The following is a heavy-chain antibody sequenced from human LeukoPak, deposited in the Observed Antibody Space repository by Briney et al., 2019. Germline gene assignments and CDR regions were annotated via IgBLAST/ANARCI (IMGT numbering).Heavy chain of an antibody. Sequence: ASVKVSCKASGYTFTGYYMHWVRQAPGQGLEWMGWINPNSGGTNYAQKFQGRITMTRDTSISTAYMELSRLRSDDTAVYYCAIPYGILTGYSYWGQGTLVTVSS. CDR2: INPNSGGT. CDR1: GYTFTGYY. V-gene: IGHV1-2*02. D-gene: IGHD3-9*01. CDR3: AIPYGILTGYSY. J-gene: IGHJ4*02.